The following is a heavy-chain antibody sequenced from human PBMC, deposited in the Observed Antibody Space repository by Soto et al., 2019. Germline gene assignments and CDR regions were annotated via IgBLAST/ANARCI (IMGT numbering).Heavy chain of an antibody. CDR1: GYSFTSYW. D-gene: IGHD3-22*01. V-gene: IGHV5-51*01. J-gene: IGHJ6*02. CDR2: IYPGDSDT. CDR3: ARGDSSGYSLDYYYYYGMDV. Sequence: PGESLTISCKGSGYSFTSYWIGWVRQMPGKGLEWMGIIYPGDSDTRYSPSFKGQVTISADKSISTAYLQWSSLKASDTAMYYCARGDSSGYSLDYYYYYGMDVWGQGTTVTVSS.